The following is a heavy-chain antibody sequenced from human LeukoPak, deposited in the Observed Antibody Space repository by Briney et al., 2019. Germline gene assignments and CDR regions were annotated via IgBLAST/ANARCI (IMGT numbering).Heavy chain of an antibody. D-gene: IGHD3-10*01. V-gene: IGHV4-34*04. J-gene: IGHJ5*02. CDR3: ARGTKQLWFGEHHSHWFDP. CDR1: AGTRSGNY. Sequence: PSVTLSLNCAVYAGTRSGNYWSWNRQPPGKGLEWIREINHSGSTNSNGTLKSQDTIAIVTSTSQSSLNPSSVTAANTGVYYCARGTKQLWFGEHHSHWFDPWGQGTLVTVSS. CDR2: INHSGST.